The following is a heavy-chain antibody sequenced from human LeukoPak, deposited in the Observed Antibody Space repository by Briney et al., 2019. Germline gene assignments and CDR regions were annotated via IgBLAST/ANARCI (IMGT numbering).Heavy chain of an antibody. Sequence: SETLSLTCTVSGVSISSYYWSWIRQPAGKGLEWIGRIYTSGSTNYNPSLKSRVTISVDTSKNQFSLKRSAVTPADTAVYYWASSGGSHLIFDCWGQGTLVTVSS. J-gene: IGHJ4*02. V-gene: IGHV4-4*07. CDR3: ASSGGSHLIFDC. CDR1: GVSISSYY. D-gene: IGHD1-26*01. CDR2: IYTSGST.